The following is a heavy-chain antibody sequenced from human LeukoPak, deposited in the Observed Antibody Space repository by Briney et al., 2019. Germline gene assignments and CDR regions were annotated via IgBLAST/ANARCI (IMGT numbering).Heavy chain of an antibody. CDR2: IIPIFGTA. CDR3: ASGRDGYNWDYFDY. Sequence: SVKVSCKASGGTFISYAISWVRQAPGQGLEWMGGIIPIFGTANYAQKLQGRVTITTDESTSTAYMELSSLRSEDTAVYYCASGRDGYNWDYFDYWGQGTLVTVSS. V-gene: IGHV1-69*05. CDR1: GGTFISYA. D-gene: IGHD5-24*01. J-gene: IGHJ4*02.